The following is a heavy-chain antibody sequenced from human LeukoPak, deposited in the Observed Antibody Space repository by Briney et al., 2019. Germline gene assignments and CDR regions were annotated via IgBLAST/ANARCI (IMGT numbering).Heavy chain of an antibody. D-gene: IGHD5-12*01. V-gene: IGHV3-30*18. CDR2: ISYDGSNK. CDR3: AKDRGYSHGFEY. Sequence: PGRSLRLSCAASGFTFSSYGMHWVRQAPGKGLEWVAAISYDGSNKEYVDSVKGRFTISRDNSKNTLYLQMNSLRAEDTAVYYCAKDRGYSHGFEYWGQGTLVTVSS. CDR1: GFTFSSYG. J-gene: IGHJ4*02.